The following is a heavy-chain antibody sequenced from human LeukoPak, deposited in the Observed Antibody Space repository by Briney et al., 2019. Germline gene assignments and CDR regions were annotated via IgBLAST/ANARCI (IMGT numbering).Heavy chain of an antibody. CDR2: IYYSGST. J-gene: IGHJ4*02. V-gene: IGHV4-39*07. CDR1: GGSISSSSYY. D-gene: IGHD3-22*01. Sequence: SETLSLTCTVSGGSISSSSYYWGWIRQPPGKGLEWIGTIYYSGSTYYNPSLKSRVTISVDTSKNQFSLKLSSVTAADTAVFYCVRGDGSGYFDYWGQGTLVTVPS. CDR3: VRGDGSGYFDY.